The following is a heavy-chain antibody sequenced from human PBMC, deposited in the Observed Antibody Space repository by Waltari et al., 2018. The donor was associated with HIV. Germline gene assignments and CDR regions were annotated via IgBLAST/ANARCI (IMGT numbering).Heavy chain of an antibody. D-gene: IGHD3-10*02. Sequence: QVQLVESGGGLVKPGGSRRLFCAASGFTFSDYYMSWIRQDPGKGLEWVSYIRSSGSTIYYADAVRGRFTISRDNAKKSLYLQMSSVRAEDTAVYYCATGGGQFLFGVAKRTYGMDVWGQGTTVTVSS. V-gene: IGHV3-11*01. CDR2: IRSSGSTI. CDR3: ATGGGQFLFGVAKRTYGMDV. CDR1: GFTFSDYY. J-gene: IGHJ6*02.